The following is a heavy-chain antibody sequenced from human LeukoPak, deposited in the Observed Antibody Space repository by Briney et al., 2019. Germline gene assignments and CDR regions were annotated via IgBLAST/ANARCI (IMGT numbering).Heavy chain of an antibody. D-gene: IGHD2-21*02. J-gene: IGHJ4*02. V-gene: IGHV3-23*01. Sequence: GGSLRLSCAASGFTFSSYAMSWVRQAPGKGLEWVSAISGSGGSTYYADSVKGRFTISRDNSKNTLYLQMNSLRAEATAVYYCAKATPPLAYCGGDCYPLPFDYWGQGTLVTVSS. CDR3: AKATPPLAYCGGDCYPLPFDY. CDR2: ISGSGGST. CDR1: GFTFSSYA.